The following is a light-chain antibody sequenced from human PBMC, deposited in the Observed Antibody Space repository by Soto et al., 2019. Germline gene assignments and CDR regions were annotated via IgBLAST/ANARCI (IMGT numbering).Light chain of an antibody. CDR1: QGIGND. J-gene: IGKJ4*01. V-gene: IGKV1-6*01. CDR3: LQDHSYPLT. CDR2: AAS. Sequence: AIRRTQSPSSLSASVGDRVTITCRASQGIGNDLGWYQQKSGKAPKLLIYAASNLQGGVPSRFSGSGSGTDFTLTISGLQPEDVATYYCLQDHSYPLTFGGGTKVDIK.